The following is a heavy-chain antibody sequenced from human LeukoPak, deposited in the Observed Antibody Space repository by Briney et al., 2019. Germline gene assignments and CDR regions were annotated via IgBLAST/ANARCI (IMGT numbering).Heavy chain of an antibody. V-gene: IGHV3-23*01. CDR1: GFTFSNFV. CDR3: AKGSDSYYSHYYMDV. CDR2: ISESSTST. D-gene: IGHD2-21*02. Sequence: GGSLRLSCAASGFTFSNFVMTWVRQAPGKGLELISAISESSTSTYYADSVKGRFTISRDNSKNTLCLQMNSLRAEDSAIYYCAKGSDSYYSHYYMDVSGTRTTVTVSS. J-gene: IGHJ6*03.